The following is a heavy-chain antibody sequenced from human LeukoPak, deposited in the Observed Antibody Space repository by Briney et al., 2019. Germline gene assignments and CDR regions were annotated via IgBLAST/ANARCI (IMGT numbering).Heavy chain of an antibody. D-gene: IGHD6-13*01. CDR1: GYTFTSYD. J-gene: IGHJ5*02. Sequence: GASVKVSCKASGYTFTSYDINWVRQATGQGLEWMGWMNPNSGNTGYAQKFQGRVTMTRNTSISTAYMELSSLRSEDTAVYYCARARPGYSSSWYRYWFDPWGRGTLVTVSS. CDR3: ARARPGYSSSWYRYWFDP. V-gene: IGHV1-8*01. CDR2: MNPNSGNT.